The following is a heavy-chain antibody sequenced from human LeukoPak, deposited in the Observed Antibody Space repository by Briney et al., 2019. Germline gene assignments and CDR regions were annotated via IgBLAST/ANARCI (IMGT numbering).Heavy chain of an antibody. Sequence: ASVKVSCKASGGTFSSYAISWVRQAPGHGLEWMGGIIPIFGTANYAQKFQGRVTITTDESTSTAYMELSSLRSEDTAVYYCARAPTGYSGYENFDYWGQGTLVTVSS. D-gene: IGHD5-12*01. CDR1: GGTFSSYA. J-gene: IGHJ4*02. CDR2: IIPIFGTA. V-gene: IGHV1-69*05. CDR3: ARAPTGYSGYENFDY.